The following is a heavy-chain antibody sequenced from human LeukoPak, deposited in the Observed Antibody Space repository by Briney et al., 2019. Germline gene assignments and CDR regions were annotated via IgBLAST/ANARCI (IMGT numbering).Heavy chain of an antibody. CDR3: ARDGSGRFLEWLLYWFDP. Sequence: ASVKVSCKASGYTFTGYYLHWVRQAPGQGLEWMGWINPNSGGTNYAQKFQGRVTMTRDTSISTAYMELSRLRSDDTAVYYCARDGSGRFLEWLLYWFDPWGQGTLVTVSS. V-gene: IGHV1-2*02. CDR1: GYTFTGYY. CDR2: INPNSGGT. D-gene: IGHD3-3*01. J-gene: IGHJ5*02.